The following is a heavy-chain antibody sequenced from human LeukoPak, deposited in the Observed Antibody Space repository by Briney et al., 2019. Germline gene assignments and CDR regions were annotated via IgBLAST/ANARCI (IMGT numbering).Heavy chain of an antibody. J-gene: IGHJ4*02. CDR1: GGSIDTHF. Sequence: SETLSLTCTVPGGSIDTHFWSWIRQPPGKGLEWIGYISYRGSTNFNPSLKSRVTISIDTSKNQFSLKLTSVTAADTAVYYCAGDSSGWLYVDYWGQGTLVTVSS. CDR2: ISYRGST. CDR3: AGDSSGWLYVDY. D-gene: IGHD6-19*01. V-gene: IGHV4-59*11.